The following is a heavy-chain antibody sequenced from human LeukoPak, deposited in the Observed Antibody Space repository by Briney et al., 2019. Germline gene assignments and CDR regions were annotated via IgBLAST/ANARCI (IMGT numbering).Heavy chain of an antibody. Sequence: GGSLRLSCAASGFTFSSYAMSWVRQAPGKGLEWVSSISSSSSYIYYADSVKGRFTISRDNAKNSLYLQMNSLRAEDTAVYYCARDGRGCSSTSCYGSNYYYYYGMDVWGQGTTVTVSS. V-gene: IGHV3-21*01. CDR1: GFTFSSYA. CDR3: ARDGRGCSSTSCYGSNYYYYYGMDV. D-gene: IGHD2-2*01. J-gene: IGHJ6*02. CDR2: ISSSSSYI.